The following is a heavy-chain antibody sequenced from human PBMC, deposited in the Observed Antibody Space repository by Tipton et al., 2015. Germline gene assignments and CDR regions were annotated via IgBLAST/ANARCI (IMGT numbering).Heavy chain of an antibody. CDR2: IYYSGST. J-gene: IGHJ4*02. CDR1: GGSISSDNRY. D-gene: IGHD3-22*01. Sequence: TLSLTCTVSGGSISSDNRYWGWIRQPPGKGLEWIGNIYYSGSTYYKTSLKSRVTISVDVSKNQFSLKLTSLTAADTAVYYCARGVELRDTTGYYRYFFDYWGQGTLVTVSS. V-gene: IGHV4-39*07. CDR3: ARGVELRDTTGYYRYFFDY.